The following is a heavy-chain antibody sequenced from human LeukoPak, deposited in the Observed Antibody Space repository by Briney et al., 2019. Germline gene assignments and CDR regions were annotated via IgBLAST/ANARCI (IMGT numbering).Heavy chain of an antibody. CDR3: ARHKGEAVQLWDYFDY. V-gene: IGHV5-51*01. Sequence: GESLKISCKGSGYSFTSYWIGWVRQMPGKGLEWMGIIYPGDSDTRYSPSFQGQVTISAGKSISTAYLQWSSLKASDTAMYYCARHKGEAVQLWDYFDYWGQGTLVTVSS. CDR2: IYPGDSDT. D-gene: IGHD5-18*01. CDR1: GYSFTSYW. J-gene: IGHJ4*02.